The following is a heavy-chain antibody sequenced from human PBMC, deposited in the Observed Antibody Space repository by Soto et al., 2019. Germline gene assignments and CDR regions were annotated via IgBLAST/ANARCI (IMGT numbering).Heavy chain of an antibody. CDR3: ARQWLDLRLDY. V-gene: IGHV4-59*01. J-gene: IGHJ4*02. Sequence: SETLSLTCTVSGGSISSYYWSWIRQPPGKGLEWIGYIYYSGSTKYNPSLKSRVTISVDTSKNQFSLKLSSVTAADTAVYYCARQWLDLRLDYWGQGTLVTVSS. CDR1: GGSISSYY. CDR2: IYYSGST. D-gene: IGHD6-19*01.